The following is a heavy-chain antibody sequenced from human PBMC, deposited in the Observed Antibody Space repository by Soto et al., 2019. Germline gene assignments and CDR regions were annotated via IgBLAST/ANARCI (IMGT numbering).Heavy chain of an antibody. CDR2: ISSSSSTI. V-gene: IGHV3-48*01. J-gene: IGHJ5*02. CDR1: GFTFSSYS. D-gene: IGHD2-2*01. Sequence: EVQLVESGGGLVQPGGSLRLSCAASGFTFSSYSMNWVRQAPGKGLEWVSYISSSSSTIYYADSVKGRFTISRDNAKNSLYLHRNRLRAEDTAVYYCAREYCSSTSCLNWFDPWGQGTLVTVSS. CDR3: AREYCSSTSCLNWFDP.